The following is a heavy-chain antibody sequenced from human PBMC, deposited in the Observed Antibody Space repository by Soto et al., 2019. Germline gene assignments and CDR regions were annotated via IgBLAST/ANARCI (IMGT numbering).Heavy chain of an antibody. Sequence: HPGGSLRLSCAASGFTFSSYAMSWVRQAPGKGLEWVSAISGSGGSTYYADSVKGRFTISRDDSKNTLYLQMNSLRAEDTAVYYCAKDRMAARPDYYYYGMDVWGQGTTVTVSS. J-gene: IGHJ6*02. CDR2: ISGSGGST. CDR1: GFTFSSYA. CDR3: AKDRMAARPDYYYYGMDV. D-gene: IGHD6-6*01. V-gene: IGHV3-23*01.